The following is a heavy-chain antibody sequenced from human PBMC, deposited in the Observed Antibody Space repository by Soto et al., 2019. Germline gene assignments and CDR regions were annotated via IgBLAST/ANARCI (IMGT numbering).Heavy chain of an antibody. D-gene: IGHD2-8*01. Sequence: EVQLLESGGGFIHPGGSLRLSCAASGFSFSSFAMNWVRQAPGKGLEWVSIISGSADSTFYADSVKGRFTISRDNSKSPLYLKINSMRAEATAVYYCAKTRGAMIYAISVYGMDVWGQGTTVTVSS. CDR3: AKTRGAMIYAISVYGMDV. CDR1: GFSFSSFA. V-gene: IGHV3-23*01. CDR2: ISGSADST. J-gene: IGHJ6*02.